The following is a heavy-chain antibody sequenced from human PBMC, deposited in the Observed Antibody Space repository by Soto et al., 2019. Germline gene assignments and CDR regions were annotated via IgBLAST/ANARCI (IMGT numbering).Heavy chain of an antibody. Sequence: VSGDSMTSSNWWNWVRQPPGKGLEWIGEAHHSGRTNYNPSLRSRVTISVDKSQNHFSLQLTSVTAADTAVYYCARSEATALDYWGQGTLVTVSS. V-gene: IGHV4-4*02. CDR3: ARSEATALDY. CDR2: AHHSGRT. CDR1: GDSMTSSNW. J-gene: IGHJ4*02.